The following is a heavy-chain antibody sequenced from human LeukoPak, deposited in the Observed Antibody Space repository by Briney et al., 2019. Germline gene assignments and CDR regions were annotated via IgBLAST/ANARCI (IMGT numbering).Heavy chain of an antibody. D-gene: IGHD6-19*01. CDR2: IYYSGST. V-gene: IGHV4-59*01. J-gene: IGHJ4*02. CDR1: GGSISSYY. Sequence: SETLSLTCTVSGGSISSYYWSWIRQPLGKGLEWIGYIYYSGSTNYNPSLKSRVTISVDTSKNQFSLKLSSVTAADTAVYYCARDISSGLLDYWGQGTLVTVSS. CDR3: ARDISSGLLDY.